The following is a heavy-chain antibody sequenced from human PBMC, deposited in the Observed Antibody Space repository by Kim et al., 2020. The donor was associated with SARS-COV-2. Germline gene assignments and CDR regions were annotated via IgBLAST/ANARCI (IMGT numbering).Heavy chain of an antibody. CDR2: INNGGNP. J-gene: IGHJ4*01. D-gene: IGHD6-19*01. Sequence: GGSLRLSCVASGFTFTSRAMSWVRQIPGKGLEWVASINNGGNPYYADSVKGRFTVSRDITKATLYPQMNSLRAEDTALYYCAMDLPISGWPAFDSWVHGT. CDR1: GFTFTSRA. CDR3: AMDLPISGWPAFDS. V-gene: IGHV3-23*01.